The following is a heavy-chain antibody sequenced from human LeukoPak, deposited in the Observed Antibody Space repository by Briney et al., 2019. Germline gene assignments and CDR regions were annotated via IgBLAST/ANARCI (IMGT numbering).Heavy chain of an antibody. Sequence: GGSLRLACAASGFTFSSYWMHWVRQAPGKGLVWVSRINTDGSSTSYADSVKGRFTISRDNAKNTLYLQMNSLRAEDTAVYYCATYYYDTRGYFYDAFDIWGQGTMVTVSS. CDR2: INTDGSST. J-gene: IGHJ3*02. D-gene: IGHD3-22*01. CDR3: ATYYYDTRGYFYDAFDI. V-gene: IGHV3-74*01. CDR1: GFTFSSYW.